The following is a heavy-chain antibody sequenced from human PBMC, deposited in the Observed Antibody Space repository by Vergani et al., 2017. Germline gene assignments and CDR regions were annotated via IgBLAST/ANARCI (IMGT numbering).Heavy chain of an antibody. J-gene: IGHJ2*01. V-gene: IGHV3-30*02. CDR1: GFTFNRYG. CDR2: VLFDGSNE. CDR3: AKDHYDFWSGYPNLSPFDL. D-gene: IGHD3-3*01. Sequence: QVQLVQSGGGVVQPGGSLRLSCVASGFTFNRYGMQWVRQAPGKGLEWVAYVLFDGSNEYYADSVKGRFIVSRDNSNDALYLQMNSLRTDDTALYYCAKDHYDFWSGYPNLSPFDLWGRGTLVTVSS.